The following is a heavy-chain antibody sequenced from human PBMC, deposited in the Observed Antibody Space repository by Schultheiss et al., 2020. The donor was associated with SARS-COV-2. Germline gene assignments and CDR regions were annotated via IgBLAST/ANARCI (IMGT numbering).Heavy chain of an antibody. V-gene: IGHV3-48*03. D-gene: IGHD6-13*01. J-gene: IGHJ6*02. CDR2: ISSSGSTI. CDR1: GFTFSSYE. CDR3: ARVEVAAAGTSYYYGMDV. Sequence: GESLKISCAASGFTFSSYEMNWVRQAPGKGLEWVSYISSSGSTIYYADSVKGRFTISRDNSKNTLYLQMNSLRAEDTAVYYCARVEVAAAGTSYYYGMDVWGQGTTVTVSS.